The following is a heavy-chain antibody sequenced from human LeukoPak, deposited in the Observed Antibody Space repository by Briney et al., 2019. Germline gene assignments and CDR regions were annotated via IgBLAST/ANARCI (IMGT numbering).Heavy chain of an antibody. CDR1: GGSFSGYY. J-gene: IGHJ6*03. CDR2: INHSGST. V-gene: IGHV4-34*01. Sequence: SETLSLTCAVYGGSFSGYYWSWIRQPPGKGLEWIGEINHSGSTNYNPSLKSRVTISVDTSKNQFSLKLSSVTAADTAVYYCARGSNDFWSGPEYYYYYMDVWGKGTTVTVSS. D-gene: IGHD3-3*01. CDR3: ARGSNDFWSGPEYYYYYMDV.